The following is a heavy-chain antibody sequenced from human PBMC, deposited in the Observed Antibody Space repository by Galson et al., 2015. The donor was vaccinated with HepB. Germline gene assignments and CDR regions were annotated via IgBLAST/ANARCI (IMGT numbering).Heavy chain of an antibody. Sequence: LRLSCAASGLSFSTYSMNWVRQAPGKGLEWVSYISRSSSTIYYTESVKGRFTISRDNANNSLYLQMNSLRAEDTAVYYCTRGIVGGFDPWGQGTLVTVSS. V-gene: IGHV3-48*01. J-gene: IGHJ5*02. CDR2: ISRSSSTI. CDR1: GLSFSTYS. CDR3: TRGIVGGFDP. D-gene: IGHD3-10*01.